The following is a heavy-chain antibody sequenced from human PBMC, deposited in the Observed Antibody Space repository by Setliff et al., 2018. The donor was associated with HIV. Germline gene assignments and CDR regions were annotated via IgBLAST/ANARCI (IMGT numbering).Heavy chain of an antibody. CDR2: ISNSGKI. CDR1: GYSISTNEW. V-gene: IGHV4-28*05. Sequence: SETLSLTCAVSGYSISTNEWWGWIRQPPGKGPAWIGYISNSGKIYYDPSLNSRVTLSADTSKNQLSLKLTSVTAEDTGVYYCARTVPHSAAQDAFDILGQGTVVTVS. D-gene: IGHD4-4*01. J-gene: IGHJ3*02. CDR3: ARTVPHSAAQDAFDI.